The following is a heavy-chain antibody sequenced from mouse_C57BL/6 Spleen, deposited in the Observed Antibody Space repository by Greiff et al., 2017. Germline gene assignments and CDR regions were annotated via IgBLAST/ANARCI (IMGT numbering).Heavy chain of an antibody. Sequence: ESGPGLVQPSQSLSLTCSVTSYSITSGYYWNWIRQFPGNKLEWMGYISYDGSNNYNPSLKTRISITRDTSKNQFFLKLNSVTTEDTATYYWASANWDEVWFAYWGQGTLVTVSA. CDR1: SYSITSGYY. V-gene: IGHV3-6*01. CDR2: ISYDGSN. D-gene: IGHD4-1*01. J-gene: IGHJ3*01. CDR3: ASANWDEVWFAY.